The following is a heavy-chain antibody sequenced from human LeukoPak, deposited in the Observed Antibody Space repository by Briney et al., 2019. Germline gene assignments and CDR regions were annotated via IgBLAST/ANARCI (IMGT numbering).Heavy chain of an antibody. V-gene: IGHV1-24*01. CDR3: ATGSRRAGLLWFGDRTYYFDY. Sequence: ASVKVSCKASGYTFTSYGISWVRQAPGKGLEWMGGFDPEDGETIYAQKFQGRVTMTEDTSTDTAYMELSSLRSEDTAVYYCATGSRRAGLLWFGDRTYYFDYWGQGTLVTVSS. CDR2: FDPEDGET. J-gene: IGHJ4*02. CDR1: GYTFTSYG. D-gene: IGHD3-10*01.